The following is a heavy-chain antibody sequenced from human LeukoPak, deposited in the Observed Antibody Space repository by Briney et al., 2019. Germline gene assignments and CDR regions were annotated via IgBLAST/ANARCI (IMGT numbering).Heavy chain of an antibody. CDR1: GGSFSSYY. CDR3: ARMSYEYVWGGFDY. CDR2: IYDTGST. J-gene: IGHJ4*02. D-gene: IGHD3-16*01. Sequence: PSETLSLTCAVYGGSFSSYYWSWIRQPPGKGLEWIGYIYDTGSTNYNPSLKSRVTVSVDTSKNQFSLKLSSVTAADTAVYYCARMSYEYVWGGFDYWGQGTLVTVSP. V-gene: IGHV4-59*01.